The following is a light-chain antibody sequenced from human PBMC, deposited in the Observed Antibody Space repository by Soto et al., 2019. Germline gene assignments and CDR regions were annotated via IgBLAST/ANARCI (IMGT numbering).Light chain of an antibody. Sequence: EIVLTQSPGTLSLSPGERATLSCRASQSVRSNYLAWYQQKPVQAPRLLMYDASTRATGIPDRFSGSGSGTDFTFTISRLESEDFAVYFCQQYGSSPLTFGGGTKVEIK. CDR3: QQYGSSPLT. V-gene: IGKV3-20*01. CDR1: QSVRSNY. CDR2: DAS. J-gene: IGKJ4*01.